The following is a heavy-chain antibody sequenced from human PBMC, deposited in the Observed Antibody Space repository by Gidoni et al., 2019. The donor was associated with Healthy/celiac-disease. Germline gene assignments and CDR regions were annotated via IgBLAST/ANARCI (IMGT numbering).Heavy chain of an antibody. V-gene: IGHV3-23*01. D-gene: IGHD3-10*01. Sequence: EVQLLESGGGLGQPGGSLRLSCAASGFTFSSDAMSWVRQATGEGMEWVSAISGSGGSTYYADSVKARFTISRDNSKNTLYLQMNSLRDEYTAVYYCAKEDGSGDYYYYGIDVWGQGTTVTVSS. J-gene: IGHJ6*02. CDR3: AKEDGSGDYYYYGIDV. CDR1: GFTFSSDA. CDR2: ISGSGGST.